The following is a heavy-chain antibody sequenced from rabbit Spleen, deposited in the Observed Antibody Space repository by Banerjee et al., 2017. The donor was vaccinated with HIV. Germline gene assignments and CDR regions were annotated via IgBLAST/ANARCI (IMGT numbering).Heavy chain of an antibody. CDR2: IAGSSSGFI. CDR1: GFDFSSSDY. Sequence: QSLEESGGDLVKPGASLTLTCKASGFDFSSSDYICWVRQAPGKGLEWISCIAGSSSGFIYSATWAKGRFTCSKTSSTTVTLQMSSLTVADTATYFCARDTGTSFSTYGMDLWGPGTLVTVS. V-gene: IGHV1S40*01. J-gene: IGHJ6*01. CDR3: ARDTGTSFSTYGMDL. D-gene: IGHD8-1*01.